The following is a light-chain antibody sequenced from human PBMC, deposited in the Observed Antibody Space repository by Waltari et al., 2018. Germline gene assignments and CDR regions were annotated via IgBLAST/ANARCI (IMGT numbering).Light chain of an antibody. V-gene: IGKV1-5*03. J-gene: IGKJ4*01. CDR2: KAY. CDR3: QQYNSDSLLT. Sequence: IPMTQSPSTLSASVGARFTINSRASHSISNWLAWYQQKPGNAPKLRIYKAYTLESGVPSRFSGSGSGTEFTLTISRLQPDDFATYYCQQYNSDSLLTFGGGTKVEIK. CDR1: HSISNW.